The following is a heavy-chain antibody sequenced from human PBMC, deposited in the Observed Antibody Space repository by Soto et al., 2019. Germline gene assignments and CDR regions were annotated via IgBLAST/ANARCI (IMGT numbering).Heavy chain of an antibody. D-gene: IGHD5-12*01. CDR2: MNPNSGNT. CDR1: GYDLTSYD. Sequence: GDSGQVCSKACGYDLTSYDINLVRQATGQGLERPGWMNPNSGNTGYAQKFQVSVTMTRNTSISTAYMELSSLRSEDTAVYYCARVEGATILGVDYWGQGTLVTVSS. V-gene: IGHV1-8*01. CDR3: ARVEGATILGVDY. J-gene: IGHJ4*02.